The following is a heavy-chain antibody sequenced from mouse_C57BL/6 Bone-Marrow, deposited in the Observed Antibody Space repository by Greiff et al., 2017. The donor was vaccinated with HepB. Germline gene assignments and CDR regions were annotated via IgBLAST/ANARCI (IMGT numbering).Heavy chain of an antibody. CDR2: ISGGGGNT. CDR1: GFTFSSYT. J-gene: IGHJ4*01. Sequence: EVQLMESGGGLVKPGGSLKLSCAASGFTFSSYTMSWVRQTPEKRLEWVATISGGGGNTYYPDSVKGRFTISRDNAKNTRYLQMSSLRSDDTALYYFARHRGLLLRSSYAMDYWCQGTSVTVSS. V-gene: IGHV5-9*01. CDR3: ARHRGLLLRSSYAMDY. D-gene: IGHD1-1*01.